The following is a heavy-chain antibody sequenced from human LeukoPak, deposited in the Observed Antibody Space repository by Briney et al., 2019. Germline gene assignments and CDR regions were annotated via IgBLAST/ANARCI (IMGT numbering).Heavy chain of an antibody. Sequence: GGSLRLSCAASGLTFSNYDMTWVRQAPGNGQEWVSGISAGSGSTYYADSVKGRFTISRDNSKNTLYLQMSSLRAEDTAIYYCAIHESSIPYWGQGTLVTVSS. D-gene: IGHD1-26*01. J-gene: IGHJ4*02. CDR1: GLTFSNYD. V-gene: IGHV3-23*01. CDR3: AIHESSIPY. CDR2: ISAGSGST.